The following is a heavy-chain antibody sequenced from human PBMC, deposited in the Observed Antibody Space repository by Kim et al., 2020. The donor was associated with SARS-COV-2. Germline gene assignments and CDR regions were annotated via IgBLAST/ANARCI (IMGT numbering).Heavy chain of an antibody. J-gene: IGHJ6*02. V-gene: IGHV3-20*03. CDR3: ARDSVLTYYYGLDV. Sequence: DPVKGRFTISRDNARSSLFLQMNSLRAEDTALYFCARDSVLTYYYGLDVWGQGTTVTVSS.